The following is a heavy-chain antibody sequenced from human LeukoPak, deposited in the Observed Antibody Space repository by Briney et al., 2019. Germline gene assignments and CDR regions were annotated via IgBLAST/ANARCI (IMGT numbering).Heavy chain of an antibody. D-gene: IGHD5-18*01. CDR2: IYHSGST. CDR1: GYSISSGYY. J-gene: IGHJ4*02. V-gene: IGHV4-38-2*02. CDR3: ARDEGYSYGVSY. Sequence: SETLSLTCAVSGYSISSGYYWGWIRQAPGKGLEWIGSIYHSGSTYYNPSLKSRVTISVDTSKNQFSLKLSSVTAADTAVYYCARDEGYSYGVSYWGQGTLVTVSS.